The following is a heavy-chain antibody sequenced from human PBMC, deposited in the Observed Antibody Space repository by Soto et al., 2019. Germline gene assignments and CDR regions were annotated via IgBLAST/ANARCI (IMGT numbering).Heavy chain of an antibody. CDR2: ISTSSSYI. CDR3: ARYLRLCRGCDGDYV. D-gene: IGHD4-17*01. Sequence: GGSLSLSCAASGFTFSSYSMNWVRQAPGKGLEWVSSISTSSSYIYYADSVKGRFTISRDNAKHALYRQMNSLRAEDTAVYYGARYLRLCRGCDGDYVWGQGTLVTVSS. J-gene: IGHJ4*02. V-gene: IGHV3-21*01. CDR1: GFTFSSYS.